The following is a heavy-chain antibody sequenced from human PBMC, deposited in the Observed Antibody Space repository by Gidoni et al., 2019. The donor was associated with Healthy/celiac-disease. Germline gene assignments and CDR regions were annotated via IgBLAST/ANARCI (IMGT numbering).Heavy chain of an antibody. Sequence: EVQLEESGGGLVKPGGSLRLSCAASGFTFSSYSMNWVRQAPGKGLEWVSSISSRSSYIYYEDSVKGRFTISRDNAKNSLYLQMNSLRAEDTAVYYCARDPEDYYGSGSYPDYWGQGTLVTVSS. CDR1: GFTFSSYS. CDR2: ISSRSSYI. J-gene: IGHJ4*02. CDR3: ARDPEDYYGSGSYPDY. D-gene: IGHD3-10*01. V-gene: IGHV3-21*01.